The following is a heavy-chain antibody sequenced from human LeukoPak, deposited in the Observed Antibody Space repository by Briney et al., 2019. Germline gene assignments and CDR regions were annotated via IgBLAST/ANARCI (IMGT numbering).Heavy chain of an antibody. D-gene: IGHD2-15*01. V-gene: IGHV3-23*01. J-gene: IGHJ4*02. Sequence: GSLRLSCAASGFTFSSYAMSWVRQAPGKGLEWVSAISGSGGSTYYADSVKGRFTISRDNSKNTLYLQMNSLRAEDTAVYYCATRYCSGGSCYAFDYWGQGTLVTVSS. CDR1: GFTFSSYA. CDR3: ATRYCSGGSCYAFDY. CDR2: ISGSGGST.